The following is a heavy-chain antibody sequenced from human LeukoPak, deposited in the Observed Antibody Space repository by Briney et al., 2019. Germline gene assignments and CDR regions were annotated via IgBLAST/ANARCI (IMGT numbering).Heavy chain of an antibody. Sequence: GGSLRLSCAASGFTFSSYAMHWVRQAPGKGLEWVTVISYDGRKKYYADSVKGRFTISRDDSKNTLYLQMNSLRAEDTSVYYYARDGLGSSYYFDHWGQGTLVAVSS. D-gene: IGHD2-15*01. V-gene: IGHV3-30*04. CDR1: GFTFSSYA. J-gene: IGHJ4*02. CDR3: ARDGLGSSYYFDH. CDR2: ISYDGRKK.